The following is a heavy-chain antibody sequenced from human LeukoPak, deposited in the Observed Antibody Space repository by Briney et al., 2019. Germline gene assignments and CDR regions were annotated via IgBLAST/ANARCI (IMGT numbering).Heavy chain of an antibody. V-gene: IGHV4-4*07. Sequence: PSETLSLTCTVSGGSISSYYWSWIRQPAGKGLEWIGRIYTSGSTNYNPSLKSRVTMSVDTSKNQFSLKLSSVTAADTAVYYCARDQLRGYSGYDSRSCYYYMDVWGKGTTVTVSS. J-gene: IGHJ6*03. CDR1: GGSISSYY. CDR3: ARDQLRGYSGYDSRSCYYYMDV. CDR2: IYTSGST. D-gene: IGHD5-12*01.